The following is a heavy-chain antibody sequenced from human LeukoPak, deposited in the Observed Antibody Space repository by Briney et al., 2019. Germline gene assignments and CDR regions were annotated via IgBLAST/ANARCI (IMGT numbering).Heavy chain of an antibody. Sequence: GGSLRLSCAASGFTFSSYSRNWARQAPGKGLEWVSSISSSSSYIYYADSVKGRFTISSNNAKNSLYLQMNRLRAEETAVYYCARAKHLYAASDIWGQGTLVTVSS. CDR3: ARAKHLYAASDI. V-gene: IGHV3-21*01. CDR1: GFTFSSYS. J-gene: IGHJ3*02. CDR2: ISSSSSYI. D-gene: IGHD3-16*01.